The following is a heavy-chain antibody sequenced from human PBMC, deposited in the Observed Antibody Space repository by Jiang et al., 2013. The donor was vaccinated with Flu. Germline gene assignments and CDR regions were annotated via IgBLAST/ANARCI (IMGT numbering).Heavy chain of an antibody. CDR1: GFTFSSYG. Sequence: RSLRLSCIVSGFTFSSYGMHWVRQAPGKGLEWVTIISSDGSNKYYADSVKGRFTISRDNSKNTLYLQMSSLRAEDTAEYYCVRNKYSGYGNAFDIWGQGTMVTVSS. D-gene: IGHD5-12*01. J-gene: IGHJ3*02. V-gene: IGHV3-33*05. CDR2: ISSDGSNK. CDR3: VRNKYSGYGNAFDI.